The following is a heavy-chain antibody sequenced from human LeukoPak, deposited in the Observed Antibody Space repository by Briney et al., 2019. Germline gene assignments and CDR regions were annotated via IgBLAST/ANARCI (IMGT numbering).Heavy chain of an antibody. Sequence: GGSLRLSSAASGFPFISYTMNWFRQAPGKGLQWVSSISSSSSYMYYADSVKGRFTISRDNAKNSLYLQMNSLRAEDTAVYYCARDRDVPAIGMDVWGQGTTVTVSS. V-gene: IGHV3-21*06. CDR1: GFPFISYT. J-gene: IGHJ6*02. CDR3: ARDRDVPAIGMDV. CDR2: ISSSSSYM.